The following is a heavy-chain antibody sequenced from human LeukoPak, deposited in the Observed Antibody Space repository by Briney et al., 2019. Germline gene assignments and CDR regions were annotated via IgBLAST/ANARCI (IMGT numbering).Heavy chain of an antibody. J-gene: IGHJ4*02. Sequence: GASVKVSCKASGYTFTGYYMRWVRQAPGQGLEWMGWINPNSGGTNYALKFQGRVTMTRDTSISTAYMELSRLRSDDTAVYYCARGTTVTVDYWGQGTLVTVSS. D-gene: IGHD4-17*01. V-gene: IGHV1-2*02. CDR3: ARGTTVTVDY. CDR2: INPNSGGT. CDR1: GYTFTGYY.